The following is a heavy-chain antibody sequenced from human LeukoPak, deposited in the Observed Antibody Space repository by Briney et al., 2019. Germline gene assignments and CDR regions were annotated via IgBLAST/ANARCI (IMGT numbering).Heavy chain of an antibody. Sequence: GGSLRLSCAASGFTFSSYSMSWVRQAPGKGLEWVSAISGSGGSTYYADSVKGRFTISRDNSKNTLYLQMNSLRAEDTAVYYCAKDPQWELLSEYWGQGTLVTVSS. CDR1: GFTFSSYS. CDR3: AKDPQWELLSEY. J-gene: IGHJ4*02. CDR2: ISGSGGST. V-gene: IGHV3-23*01. D-gene: IGHD1-26*01.